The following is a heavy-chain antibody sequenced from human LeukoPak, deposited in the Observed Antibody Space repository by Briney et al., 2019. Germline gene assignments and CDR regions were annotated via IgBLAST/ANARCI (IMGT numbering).Heavy chain of an antibody. CDR1: GFAFSHHW. V-gene: IGHV3-74*01. J-gene: IGHJ4*02. Sequence: GGSLRLSCAASGFAFSHHWMHWVRQAPGKGLVWVSHINSDGSTTTHADSVKGRLTISRDNAKNTLYLQMNSLRAEDTAVYYCARGGLSTGLDYWGQGTLVTVSS. CDR2: INSDGSTT. D-gene: IGHD5/OR15-5a*01. CDR3: ARGGLSTGLDY.